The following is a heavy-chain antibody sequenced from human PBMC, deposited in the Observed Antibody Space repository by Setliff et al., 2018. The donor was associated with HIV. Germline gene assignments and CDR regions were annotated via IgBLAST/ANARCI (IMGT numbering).Heavy chain of an antibody. V-gene: IGHV4-4*02. CDR3: GTAMYYYYGLDV. Sequence: SETLSLTCAVSGGSISSSNWWSWVRQPPGKGLEWIGEIYFSGHTNYNPSLKSRVTLSLDNSKNQFSLKLTSVTAADAAVYYCGTAMYYYYGLDVWGQGIRVTVSS. D-gene: IGHD2-2*01. CDR1: GGSISSSNW. J-gene: IGHJ6*02. CDR2: IYFSGHT.